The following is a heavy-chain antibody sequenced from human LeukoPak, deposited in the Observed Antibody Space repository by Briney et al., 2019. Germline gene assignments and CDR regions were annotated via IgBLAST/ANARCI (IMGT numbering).Heavy chain of an antibody. D-gene: IGHD2-15*01. CDR1: GVTFSSYS. CDR3: ARGVGGSVYY. CDR2: ISSSSSTI. J-gene: IGHJ4*02. Sequence: PGGSLRLSCAASGVTFSSYSMNWVRQAPGKGLEWVSYISSSSSTIYYADSVKGRFTISRDNAKNSLYLQMNSLRAEDTAVYYCARGVGGSVYYWGQGTLVTVSS. V-gene: IGHV3-48*01.